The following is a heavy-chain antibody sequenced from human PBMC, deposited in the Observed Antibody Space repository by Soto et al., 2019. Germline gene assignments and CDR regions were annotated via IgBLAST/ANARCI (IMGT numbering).Heavy chain of an antibody. J-gene: IGHJ4*02. V-gene: IGHV4-39*07. CDR1: GGSISSSSYY. CDR2: IYYSGST. Sequence: SETLSLTCTVSGGSISSSSYYWGWIRQPPGKGLEWIGSIYYSGSTYYNPSLKSRVTISVDTSKNQFSLKLSSVTAADTAVYYCARLVGPLIAVAARFGFDYWGQGTLVTVSS. CDR3: ARLVGPLIAVAARFGFDY. D-gene: IGHD6-19*01.